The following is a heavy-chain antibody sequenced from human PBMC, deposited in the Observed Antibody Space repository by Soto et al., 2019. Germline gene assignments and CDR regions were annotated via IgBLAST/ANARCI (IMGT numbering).Heavy chain of an antibody. D-gene: IGHD3-3*01. CDR3: ARGGGVGVAGSAAFDM. Sequence: QLHLVQSGAVVKKPGASVTVSCSASGYPVTAYYMHWVRQAPGRGLEWRGGINPATGAAKYTQTFQGRVTMTRGPAPSTVFIELSGLTSEDTAVFFFARGGGVGVAGSAAFDMWGQGTLVTVSS. CDR1: GYPVTAYY. J-gene: IGHJ3*02. CDR2: INPATGAA. V-gene: IGHV1-2*02.